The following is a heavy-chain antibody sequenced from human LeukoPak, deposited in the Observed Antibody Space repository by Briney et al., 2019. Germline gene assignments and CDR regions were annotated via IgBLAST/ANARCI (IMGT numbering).Heavy chain of an antibody. CDR2: ISGSGGST. V-gene: IGHV3-23*01. J-gene: IGHJ4*02. D-gene: IGHD5-24*01. CDR3: AKEVEMATIPWYYFDY. CDR1: GFTFSNYA. Sequence: GGSLRLSCAASGFTFSNYAMSWVRQAPGKGLEWVSAISGSGGSTYYADSVKGRFTISRDNSKNTLYLQMNSLRAEDTAVYYCAKEVEMATIPWYYFDYWGQGTLVTVSS.